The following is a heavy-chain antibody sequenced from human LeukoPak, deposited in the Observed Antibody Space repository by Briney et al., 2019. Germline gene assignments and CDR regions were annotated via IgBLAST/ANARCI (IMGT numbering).Heavy chain of an antibody. Sequence: SETLSLTCAVYGGSFSGYYWSWIRQPPGKGLEWIGEINHSGSTNYNPSLKSRVTISVDTSKNQFSLKLSSVTAADTAVYYCARGLEGDQYYCDSSGYYPYYFDYWGQGTLVTVSS. CDR3: ARGLEGDQYYCDSSGYYPYYFDY. D-gene: IGHD3-22*01. CDR1: GGSFSGYY. J-gene: IGHJ4*02. CDR2: INHSGST. V-gene: IGHV4-34*01.